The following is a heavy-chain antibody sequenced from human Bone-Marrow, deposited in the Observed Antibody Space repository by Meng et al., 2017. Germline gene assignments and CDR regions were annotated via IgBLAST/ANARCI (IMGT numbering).Heavy chain of an antibody. V-gene: IGHV4-34*01. CDR3: AREDRYYYDSRVDY. D-gene: IGHD3-22*01. CDR1: GGSFSGYY. Sequence: QVQLQQWGAGLLKPSETLSLTFAVYGGSFSGYYWSWIRQPPGKGLEWIGEINHSGSTNYNPSLKSRVTISVDTSKNQFSLKLSSVTAADTAVYYCAREDRYYYDSRVDYWGQGTLVTVSS. J-gene: IGHJ4*02. CDR2: INHSGST.